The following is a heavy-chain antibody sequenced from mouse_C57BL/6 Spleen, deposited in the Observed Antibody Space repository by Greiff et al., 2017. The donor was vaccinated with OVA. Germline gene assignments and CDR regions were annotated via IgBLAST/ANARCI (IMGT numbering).Heavy chain of an antibody. D-gene: IGHD2-4*01. Sequence: QVQLKESGAELARPGASVKLSCKASGYTFTSYGISWVKQRTGQGLEWIGEIYPRSGNTYYNEKFKGKATLTADKSSSTAYMELRSLTSEDSAVYFCAKGRDYAVDYWGQGTTLTVSS. J-gene: IGHJ2*01. V-gene: IGHV1-81*01. CDR1: GYTFTSYG. CDR3: AKGRDYAVDY. CDR2: IYPRSGNT.